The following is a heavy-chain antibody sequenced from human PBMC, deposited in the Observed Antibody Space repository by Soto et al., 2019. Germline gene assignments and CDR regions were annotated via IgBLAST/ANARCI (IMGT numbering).Heavy chain of an antibody. J-gene: IGHJ4*02. CDR1: GYTFTGYY. D-gene: IGHD5-18*01. CDR3: ARGMKENTAMVNPFDY. Sequence: ASVKVSCKASGYTFTGYYMHWVRQAPGQGLEWMGWINPNSGGTNYAQKFQGWVTMTRDTSISTAYMELSRLRSDDTAVYHCARGMKENTAMVNPFDYWGQGTLVTVSS. CDR2: INPNSGGT. V-gene: IGHV1-2*04.